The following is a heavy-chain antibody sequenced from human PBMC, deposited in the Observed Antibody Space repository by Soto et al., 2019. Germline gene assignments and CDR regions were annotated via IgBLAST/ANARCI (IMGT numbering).Heavy chain of an antibody. Sequence: PSETLSLTCAVYGGSFSGYYWSWIRQPPGKGLEWIGEINHSGSTNYNPSLKSRVTISVDTSKNQFSLKLSSVTAADTAVYYCASVKGYYDSSGYNWFDPWGQGTLVTVSS. CDR1: GGSFSGYY. V-gene: IGHV4-34*01. D-gene: IGHD3-22*01. CDR3: ASVKGYYDSSGYNWFDP. J-gene: IGHJ5*02. CDR2: INHSGST.